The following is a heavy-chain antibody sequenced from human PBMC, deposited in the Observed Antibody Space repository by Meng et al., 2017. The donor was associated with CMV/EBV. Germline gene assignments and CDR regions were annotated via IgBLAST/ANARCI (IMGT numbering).Heavy chain of an antibody. J-gene: IGHJ4*02. Sequence: GGSLRLSCAASGFTFDDYGMHWVRQAPGKGLEWVAFIRYDGSNKYYADSVKGRFTISRDNSKNTLYLQMNSLRAEDTAVYYCAKNGATTVTTCHFDYWGQGTLVTVSS. V-gene: IGHV3-30*02. CDR3: AKNGATTVTTCHFDY. D-gene: IGHD4-11*01. CDR1: GFTFDDYG. CDR2: IRYDGSNK.